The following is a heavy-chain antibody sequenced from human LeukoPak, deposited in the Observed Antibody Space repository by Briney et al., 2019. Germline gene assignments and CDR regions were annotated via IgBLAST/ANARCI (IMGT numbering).Heavy chain of an antibody. CDR1: GFTFSSYA. J-gene: IGHJ4*02. CDR2: ISGSGGST. CDR3: AKEGLVYYYGSARYYFDY. D-gene: IGHD3-10*01. Sequence: GGSLRLSCAASGFTFSSYAMSWVRQAPGKGLEWVSAISGSGGSTYYADSVKGRFTISRDNSKNTLYLQMNSLRAEDTAVYYCAKEGLVYYYGSARYYFDYWGQGTLVTVSS. V-gene: IGHV3-23*01.